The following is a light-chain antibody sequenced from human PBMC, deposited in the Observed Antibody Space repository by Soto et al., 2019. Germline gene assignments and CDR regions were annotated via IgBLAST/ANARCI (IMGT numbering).Light chain of an antibody. Sequence: EIWMTQSPSILSVSPGDRATLSCRASQSVSSNLAWYQQKPGQAPELLIYDASTWDTGIPSRFSGSGSGTEFTLTISSLQSEDFAVYYCQQYNNWPGTFGHGTKVDIK. J-gene: IGKJ3*01. CDR2: DAS. CDR3: QQYNNWPGT. V-gene: IGKV3-15*01. CDR1: QSVSSN.